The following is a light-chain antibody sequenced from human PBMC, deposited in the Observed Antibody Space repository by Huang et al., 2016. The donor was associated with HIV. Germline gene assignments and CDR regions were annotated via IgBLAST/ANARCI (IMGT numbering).Light chain of an antibody. V-gene: IGKV3-11*01. CDR1: QSVSTF. CDR3: QQHSYWPIT. CDR2: DAS. Sequence: DIVLTQSPATLSLSPGERATVSCRASQSVSTFLAWYQHKPGQAPRLLIFDASNRASGVPARFSGTGSGIDFTLTISSLEPSDVAVYYFQQHSYWPITFGRGTRLEI. J-gene: IGKJ5*01.